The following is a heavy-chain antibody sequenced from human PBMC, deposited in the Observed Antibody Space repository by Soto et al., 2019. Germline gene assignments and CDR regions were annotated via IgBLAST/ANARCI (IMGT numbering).Heavy chain of an antibody. CDR3: ARAKPKLSGYYYYYMDV. J-gene: IGHJ6*03. D-gene: IGHD1-26*01. CDR2: MNPNSGNT. V-gene: IGHV1-8*01. Sequence: ASVKVSCKASGYTFTSYDINWVRQATGQGLEWMGWMNPNSGNTGYAQKFQGRVTMTRNTSISTAYMELSSLRSEDTAVYYCARAKPKLSGYYYYYMDVWGKGTTVTVSS. CDR1: GYTFTSYD.